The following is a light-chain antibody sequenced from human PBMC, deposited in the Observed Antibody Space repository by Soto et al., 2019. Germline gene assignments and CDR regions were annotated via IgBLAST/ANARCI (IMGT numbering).Light chain of an antibody. CDR1: QSVGSN. Sequence: EILLTQSPATLPVSPGERATLSCRASQSVGSNLAWFQQKPGQAPRLLIYGASIRATGIPARFSGSGSGTEFTLTISSLQSEDLAVYYCQEYNHWHPITFGGGTKVDIK. V-gene: IGKV3-15*01. CDR3: QEYNHWHPIT. J-gene: IGKJ4*01. CDR2: GAS.